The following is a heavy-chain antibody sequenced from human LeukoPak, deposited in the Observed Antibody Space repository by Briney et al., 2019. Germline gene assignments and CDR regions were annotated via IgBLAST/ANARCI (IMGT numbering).Heavy chain of an antibody. V-gene: IGHV3-66*01. CDR2: IHAGGST. CDR1: GFSVAGNS. Sequence: GGSLRLSCAASGFSVAGNSMGWVRQAPEKGLEWVSLIHAGGSTEYADSVKGRFITSTDNSNNMLFLQMNNLRSEDTGLYFCARDTVDWGQGTLVTVSS. CDR3: ARDTVD. D-gene: IGHD4-17*01. J-gene: IGHJ4*02.